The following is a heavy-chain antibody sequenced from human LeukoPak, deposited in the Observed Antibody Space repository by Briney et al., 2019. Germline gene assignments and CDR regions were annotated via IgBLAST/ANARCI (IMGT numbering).Heavy chain of an antibody. CDR2: IYWDDDK. D-gene: IGHD3/OR15-3a*01. V-gene: IGHV2-5*02. CDR3: AHRRDSNHQLVY. CDR1: GFSLSTSGVG. J-gene: IGHJ4*02. Sequence: ESGPKLVNPTQTLTLTCTFSGFSLSTSGVGVGWIRQPPGKALEWLALIYWDDDKRYSPSLKIRLTITKDTSKNQVVLTMTNMEPVDTATYDGAHRRDSNHQLVYWGQGTLVTVSS.